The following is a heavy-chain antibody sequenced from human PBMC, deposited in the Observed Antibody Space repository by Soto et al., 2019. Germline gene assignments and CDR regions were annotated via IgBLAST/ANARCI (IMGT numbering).Heavy chain of an antibody. Sequence: QVQLQQWGAGLLKPSETLSLTCTVNGGSLTGYYWSWIRQPPGKGLERIGEVKDGGSTNYSPSLRGRVSISADWAKNHFSLRLNSVTAADTAVYFCARGEEGIVATHWDQGALVTVSS. J-gene: IGHJ4*02. D-gene: IGHD5-12*01. V-gene: IGHV4-34*01. CDR1: GGSLTGYY. CDR3: ARGEEGIVATH. CDR2: VKDGGST.